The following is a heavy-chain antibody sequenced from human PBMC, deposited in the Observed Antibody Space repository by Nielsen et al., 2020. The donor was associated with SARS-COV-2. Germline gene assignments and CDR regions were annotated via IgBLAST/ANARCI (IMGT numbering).Heavy chain of an antibody. CDR3: ARAYCSGGSCYSRKGDAFDI. CDR1: GGSISSGDYY. J-gene: IGHJ3*02. Sequence: LRLSCTVSGGSISSGDYYWSWIRQPPGKGLEWIGYIYYSGSTYYNPSLKSRVTISVDTSKNQFSLKLSSVTAADTAVYYCARAYCSGGSCYSRKGDAFDIWGQGTMVTVSS. CDR2: IYYSGST. D-gene: IGHD2-15*01. V-gene: IGHV4-30-4*01.